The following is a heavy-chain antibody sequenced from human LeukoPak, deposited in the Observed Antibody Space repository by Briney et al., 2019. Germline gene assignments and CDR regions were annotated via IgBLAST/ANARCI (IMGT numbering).Heavy chain of an antibody. CDR3: AKDRVDGSGSQFDS. V-gene: IGHV3-23*01. D-gene: IGHD3-10*01. Sequence: GGSLRLSCAASGFTLSNYAMTWVRQAPGKGLEWVSSITGSGALTYYADSVKGRFIISKDNAMDTLFLQMNSLRADDTAVYYCAKDRVDGSGSQFDSWGQGSLVTVSS. J-gene: IGHJ4*02. CDR2: ITGSGALT. CDR1: GFTLSNYA.